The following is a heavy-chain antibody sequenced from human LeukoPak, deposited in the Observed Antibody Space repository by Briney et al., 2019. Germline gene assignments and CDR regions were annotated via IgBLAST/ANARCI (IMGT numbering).Heavy chain of an antibody. CDR1: GYTFSNFE. CDR3: ARAPMGTAALY. Sequence: ASVKVSCKASGYTFSNFEINWVRQAPGQGPEWMGWMNPVTGNAGSAQKFQGRVTLTRDMSISTAYMELSSLTFDDTAFYYCARAPMGTAALYWGQGTLITVSS. D-gene: IGHD2-2*01. V-gene: IGHV1-8*01. CDR2: MNPVTGNA. J-gene: IGHJ4*02.